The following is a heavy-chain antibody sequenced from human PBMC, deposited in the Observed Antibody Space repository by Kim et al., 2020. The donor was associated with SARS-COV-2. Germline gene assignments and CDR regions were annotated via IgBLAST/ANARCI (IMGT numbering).Heavy chain of an antibody. D-gene: IGHD5-18*01. J-gene: IGHJ4*02. V-gene: IGHV3-21*01. CDR2: I. Sequence: IFDSDSVKGRFTIPRDNAKDSLYLHMNSLRAEDTAVYYCARGYRETGFDYWGQGTLVTVSS. CDR3: ARGYRETGFDY.